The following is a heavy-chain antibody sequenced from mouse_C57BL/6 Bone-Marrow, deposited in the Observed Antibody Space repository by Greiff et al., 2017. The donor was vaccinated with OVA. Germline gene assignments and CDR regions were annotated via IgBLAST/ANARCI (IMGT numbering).Heavy chain of an antibody. CDR1: GFTFTDYY. CDR3: ARSLTGTVFAY. J-gene: IGHJ3*01. Sequence: DVMLVESGGGLVQPGGSLSLSCAASGFTFTDYYMSWVRQPPGKALEWLGFIRNKANGYTTEYSASVKGRFTISRDNSQSILYLQMNAPRAEDSATYYCARSLTGTVFAYWGQGTLVTVSA. CDR2: IRNKANGYTT. D-gene: IGHD4-1*01. V-gene: IGHV7-3*01.